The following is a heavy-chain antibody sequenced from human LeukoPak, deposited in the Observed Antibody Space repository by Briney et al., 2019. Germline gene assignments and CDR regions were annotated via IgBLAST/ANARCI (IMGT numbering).Heavy chain of an antibody. CDR1: GFTFSGYG. V-gene: IGHV3-30*02. D-gene: IGHD6-6*01. CDR2: IRSDGSVK. Sequence: PGGSLRLSCAASGFTFSGYGIHWVRQAPGKGLEWVAFIRSDGSVKYYADSVRGRFTISRDNSKNTLYLQMNSLRAEDTAVYYCAKDLEIAARPAEYFQHWGQGTLVTVSS. J-gene: IGHJ1*01. CDR3: AKDLEIAARPAEYFQH.